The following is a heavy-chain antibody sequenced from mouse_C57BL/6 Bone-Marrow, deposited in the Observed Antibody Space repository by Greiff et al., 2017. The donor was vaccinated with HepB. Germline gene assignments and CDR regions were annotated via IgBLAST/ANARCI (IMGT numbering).Heavy chain of an antibody. J-gene: IGHJ3*01. CDR2: IDPSDSFT. V-gene: IGHV1-50*01. Sequence: VQLQQPGAELVKPGASVKLSCKASGYTFSSYWMQWVKQWPGQGLEWFGEIDPSDSFTNYNQKFKGKATLTVDTSSNTAYLQLSSQTSEDTAIYYGAHYYGSSSSNWGQGNLVTGTA. CDR1: GYTFSSYW. CDR3: AHYYGSSSSN. D-gene: IGHD1-1*01.